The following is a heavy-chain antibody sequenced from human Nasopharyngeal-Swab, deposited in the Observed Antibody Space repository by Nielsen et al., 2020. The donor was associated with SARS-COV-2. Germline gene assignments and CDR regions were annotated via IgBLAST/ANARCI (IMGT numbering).Heavy chain of an antibody. CDR3: TTDAYYGDYGETDLLDY. J-gene: IGHJ4*02. D-gene: IGHD4-17*01. V-gene: IGHV3-15*01. CDR1: GFTFSNAW. CDR2: IKSKTDGGTT. Sequence: GESLKISCAASGFTFSNAWMSWVRQAPGKGLEWVGRIKSKTDGGTTDYAAPVKGRFTISRDDSKNTLYLQMNSLKTEDTAVYYCTTDAYYGDYGETDLLDYWGQGTLVTVSS.